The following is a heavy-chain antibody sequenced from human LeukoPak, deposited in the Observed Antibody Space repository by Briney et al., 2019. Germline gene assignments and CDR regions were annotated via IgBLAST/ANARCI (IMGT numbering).Heavy chain of an antibody. Sequence: GGSLRLSCAASGFTFTKYWMTWVRQAPGKGLEWVGNIKQDGSDKNYMDSVKGRFTISRDNTKNSVYLQMNSLGVEDTAVYYCAKDFQSTYWGQGTLVTVSS. CDR2: IKQDGSDK. J-gene: IGHJ4*02. V-gene: IGHV3-7*01. CDR3: AKDFQSTY. CDR1: GFTFTKYW.